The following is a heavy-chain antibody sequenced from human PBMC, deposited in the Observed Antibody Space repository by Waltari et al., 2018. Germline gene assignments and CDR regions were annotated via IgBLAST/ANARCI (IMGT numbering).Heavy chain of an antibody. CDR1: GYTFTSYA. D-gene: IGHD3-3*01. Sequence: QVQLVQSGAEVKKPGASVKVSCKASGYTFTSYAMHWVRQAPGQRLEWMGWINAGNGNTKYSQKFQGRVTITRDTSASTAYMELSSLRSEDTAVYYCARADRTTIFGGKNWFDPWGQGTLVTVSS. CDR2: INAGNGNT. J-gene: IGHJ5*02. CDR3: ARADRTTIFGGKNWFDP. V-gene: IGHV1-3*01.